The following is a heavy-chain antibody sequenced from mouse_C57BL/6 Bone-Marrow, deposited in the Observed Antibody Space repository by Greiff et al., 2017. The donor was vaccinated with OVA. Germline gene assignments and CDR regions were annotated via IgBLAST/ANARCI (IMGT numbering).Heavy chain of an antibody. V-gene: IGHV1-62-2*01. CDR1: GYAFSSSW. D-gene: IGHD1-1*01. Sequence: QVQLQQSGPELVKPGASVKISCKASGYAFSSSWMNWVKQRPGKGLEWIGWFYPGSGSIKYNEKFKDKATLTADKSSSTVYMELSRLTSEDSAVYFCARHERNYVWYFDVWGTGTTVTVSS. J-gene: IGHJ1*03. CDR2: FYPGSGSI. CDR3: ARHERNYVWYFDV.